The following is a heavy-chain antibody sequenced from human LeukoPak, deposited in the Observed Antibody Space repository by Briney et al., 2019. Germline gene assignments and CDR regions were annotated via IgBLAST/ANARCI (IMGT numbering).Heavy chain of an antibody. CDR3: AKEKSQGRIAVAGREDY. CDR2: ISYEGSNK. Sequence: GRSLRLSCAASGLTFSSYGMHWVRQAPGKGLEWVAVISYEGSNKYYADSVKGRFTITRDNSKNTLYLQMNSLRAEDTAVYYCAKEKSQGRIAVAGREDYWGQGTLVTVSS. CDR1: GLTFSSYG. D-gene: IGHD6-19*01. J-gene: IGHJ4*02. V-gene: IGHV3-30*18.